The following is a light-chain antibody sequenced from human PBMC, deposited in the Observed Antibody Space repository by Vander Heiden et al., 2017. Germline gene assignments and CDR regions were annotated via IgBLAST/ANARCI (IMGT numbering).Light chain of an antibody. CDR1: SSDVGGYNY. Sequence: QSALTQPPSASGSPGQSVTISCIGTSSDVGGYNYVSWYQHHPGKAPKLMIYEVSERPSGVPDRFSGSKSGNTASLTVSGLQAEDEADYYCSSYAGSNSWVFGGGTKLTVL. V-gene: IGLV2-8*01. J-gene: IGLJ3*02. CDR2: EVS. CDR3: SSYAGSNSWV.